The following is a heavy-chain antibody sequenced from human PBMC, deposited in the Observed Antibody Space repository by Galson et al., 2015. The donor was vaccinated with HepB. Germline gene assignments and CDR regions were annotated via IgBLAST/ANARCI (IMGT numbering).Heavy chain of an antibody. V-gene: IGHV1-3*01. CDR2: INAGNGNT. CDR1: GYTFTSYA. J-gene: IGHJ3*02. Sequence: SVKVSCKASGYTFTSYAMHWVRQAPGQRLEWMGWINAGNGNTKYSQKFQGRVTITRDTSASTAYMELSSLRSEDTAVYYCARKDLVPAAIYAFDIWGQGTMVTVSS. D-gene: IGHD2-2*01. CDR3: ARKDLVPAAIYAFDI.